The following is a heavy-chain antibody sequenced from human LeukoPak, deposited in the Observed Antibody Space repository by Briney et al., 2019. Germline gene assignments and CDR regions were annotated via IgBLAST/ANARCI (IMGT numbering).Heavy chain of an antibody. D-gene: IGHD3-10*01. V-gene: IGHV3-23*01. CDR3: ARDSWVRGVTHFDY. Sequence: QPGGSLRLSCAASGFTFSSYAMSWVRQAPGKGLEWVSAISGSGGSTYYADSVKGRFTISRDNSKNTLYLQMNSLRAEDTAVYYCARDSWVRGVTHFDYWGQGTLVTVSS. CDR2: ISGSGGST. CDR1: GFTFSSYA. J-gene: IGHJ4*02.